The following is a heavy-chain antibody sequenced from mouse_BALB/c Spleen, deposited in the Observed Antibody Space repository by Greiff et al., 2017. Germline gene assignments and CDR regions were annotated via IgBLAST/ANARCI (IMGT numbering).Heavy chain of an antibody. D-gene: IGHD1-1*01. V-gene: IGHV1S132*01. J-gene: IGHJ2*01. CDR3: ARRESSSYFDY. CDR1: GYTFTSYW. Sequence: VKLMESGAELVKPGASVKLSCKTSGYTFTSYWIQWVKQRPGQGLGWIGEIFPGTGTTYYNEKFKGKATLTIDTSSSTAYMQLSSLTSEDSAVYFCARRESSSYFDYWGQGTTLTVSS. CDR2: IFPGTGTT.